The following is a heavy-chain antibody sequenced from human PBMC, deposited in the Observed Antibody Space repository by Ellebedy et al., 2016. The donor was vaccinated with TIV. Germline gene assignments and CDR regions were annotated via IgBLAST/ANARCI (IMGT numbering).Heavy chain of an antibody. CDR2: INTSSTTT. V-gene: IGHV3-48*04. CDR1: GFTFSTYV. D-gene: IGHD6-19*01. J-gene: IGHJ4*02. Sequence: GESLKISCAASGFTFSTYVMNWVRQAPGQGLEWIAYINTSSTTTHYTDSVRGRFTISRDDAKDSLYLQMSSLRAEDTAVYYCARASTSGWYILDYWGQGTLVSVSS. CDR3: ARASTSGWYILDY.